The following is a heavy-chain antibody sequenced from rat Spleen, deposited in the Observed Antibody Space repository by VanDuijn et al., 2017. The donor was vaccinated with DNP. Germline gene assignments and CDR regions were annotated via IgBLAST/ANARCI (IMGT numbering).Heavy chain of an antibody. V-gene: IGHV5-22*01. CDR1: GFTFSDYA. CDR3: VRWNSGHFDY. CDR2: IGSPAYAP. J-gene: IGHJ2*01. D-gene: IGHD4-3*01. Sequence: EVQLVESGGGLVQPGNSLKLSCAASGFTFSDYAMAWVRQSPKKGLEWVAYIGSPAYAPYSTDSVKGRFTISRDNAKSTLYLQMNSLSSEDMATYYCVRWNSGHFDYWGQGVMVTVSS.